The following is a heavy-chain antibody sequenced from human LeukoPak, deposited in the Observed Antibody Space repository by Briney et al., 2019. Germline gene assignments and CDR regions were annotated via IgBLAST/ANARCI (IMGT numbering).Heavy chain of an antibody. CDR3: AREEIRTYYDILTGPMGYYYYYMGV. J-gene: IGHJ6*03. Sequence: SETLSLTCTVSGGSISSYYWSWIRQPAGKGLEWIGRIYTSGSTNYNPSLKSRVTMSVDTSKNQFSLKLSSVTAADTAVYYCAREEIRTYYDILTGPMGYYYYYMGVWGKGTTVTVSS. CDR2: IYTSGST. D-gene: IGHD3-9*01. CDR1: GGSISSYY. V-gene: IGHV4-4*07.